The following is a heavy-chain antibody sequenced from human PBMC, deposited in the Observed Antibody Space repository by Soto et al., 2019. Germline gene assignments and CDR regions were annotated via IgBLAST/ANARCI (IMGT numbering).Heavy chain of an antibody. Sequence: ESLKISCAASGFTFSSYAMSWVRQAPGKGLEWVSTISGSDGRTYSTDSVKGRFTISRDNSRNTAYLQMNSLRVEDTAVYYCAKGVSQYTPLALFDYWGRGTLVTVSS. J-gene: IGHJ4*02. V-gene: IGHV3-23*01. CDR2: ISGSDGRT. CDR3: AKGVSQYTPLALFDY. D-gene: IGHD5-18*01. CDR1: GFTFSSYA.